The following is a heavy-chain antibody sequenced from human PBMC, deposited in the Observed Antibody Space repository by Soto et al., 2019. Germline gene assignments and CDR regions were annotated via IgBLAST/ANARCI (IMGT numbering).Heavy chain of an antibody. CDR3: AREERKGIISWFDP. J-gene: IGHJ5*02. V-gene: IGHV4-30-4*01. Sequence: SETLSLTCTVSGGSVSGVDYFWSWIRQSPGKGLEWIGYIYYTGITHLNPSLKSRLTMAVDTSKNEFSLKLTSVSAADAAVYFCAREERKGIISWFDPWGQGTLVTVSS. CDR1: GGSVSGVDYF. CDR2: IYYTGIT. D-gene: IGHD2-21*01.